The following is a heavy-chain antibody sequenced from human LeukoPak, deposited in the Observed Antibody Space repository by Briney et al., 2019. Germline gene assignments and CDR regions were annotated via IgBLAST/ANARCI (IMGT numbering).Heavy chain of an antibody. D-gene: IGHD2-21*02. V-gene: IGHV3-48*04. CDR2: ISSSSSTI. J-gene: IGHJ4*02. Sequence: GGSLRLSCAASGFTFSSYSMNWVRQAPGKGLEWVSYISSSSSTIYYADSVKGRFTISRDNAKNSLYLQMNSLRAEDTAVYYCARDGRPSYCGGDCYSGPAVDYWGQGTLVTVSS. CDR1: GFTFSSYS. CDR3: ARDGRPSYCGGDCYSGPAVDY.